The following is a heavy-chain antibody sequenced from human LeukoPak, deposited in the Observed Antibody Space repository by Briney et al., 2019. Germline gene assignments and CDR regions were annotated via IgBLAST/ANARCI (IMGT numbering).Heavy chain of an antibody. CDR1: GFTFSSYG. J-gene: IGHJ4*02. V-gene: IGHV3-30*18. CDR3: SKWKAIVLVPAARSPIDY. Sequence: PGGSLRLSCAASGFTFSSYGMHWVRQAPGKGLEWVAVVSSDGSIDYYADSVRGRFTVSRDNSKNTMYLQVNSLRAEDTAVYYCSKWKAIVLVPAARSPIDYWGQGTLVTVSS. CDR2: VSSDGSID. D-gene: IGHD2-2*01.